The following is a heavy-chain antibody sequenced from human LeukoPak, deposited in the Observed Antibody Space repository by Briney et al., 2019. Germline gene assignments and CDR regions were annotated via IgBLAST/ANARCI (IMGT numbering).Heavy chain of an antibody. CDR1: SGSISNSSYF. Sequence: SETLSLTCTVSSGSISNSSYFWGWIRQPPGKGLEWIGTVYYSGRTYYKPSLKSRVTISLDTSKNQFSLKLTSVTAADTAIYYCARVGGMTTINNAAFDIWGQGTMVTVSS. J-gene: IGHJ3*02. D-gene: IGHD5-24*01. V-gene: IGHV4-39*07. CDR2: VYYSGRT. CDR3: ARVGGMTTINNAAFDI.